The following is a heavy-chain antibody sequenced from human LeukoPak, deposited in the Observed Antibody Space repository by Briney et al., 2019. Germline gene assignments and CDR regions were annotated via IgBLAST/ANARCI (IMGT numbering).Heavy chain of an antibody. J-gene: IGHJ4*02. Sequence: PGGSLRLSCAASGFTFTTYAMIWVRRAPGKGLEGGSAISGGGDATYYADFVKGRFTISRDNSENTVYLQVNSLRAEDTAVYYCARLSGTSGTTSRVLHYWGQGALVTVSS. CDR3: ARLSGTSGTTSRVLHY. CDR2: ISGGGDAT. V-gene: IGHV3-23*01. CDR1: GFTFTTYA. D-gene: IGHD1-1*01.